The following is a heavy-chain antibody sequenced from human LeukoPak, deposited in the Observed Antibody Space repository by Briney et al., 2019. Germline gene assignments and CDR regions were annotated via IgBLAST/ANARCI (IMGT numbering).Heavy chain of an antibody. CDR3: ARDLALGIGQYYFDY. CDR2: INPSGGST. D-gene: IGHD7-27*01. Sequence: ASVKVSCKAPGYTFTSYYMHWVRQAPGQGLEWMGIINPSGGSTSYAQKFQGRVTMTRDTSTSTVYMELSSLRSEDTAVYYCARDLALGIGQYYFDYWGQGTLVTVSS. V-gene: IGHV1-46*01. CDR1: GYTFTSYY. J-gene: IGHJ4*02.